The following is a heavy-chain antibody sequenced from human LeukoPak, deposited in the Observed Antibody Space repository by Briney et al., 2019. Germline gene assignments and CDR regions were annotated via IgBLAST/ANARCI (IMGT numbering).Heavy chain of an antibody. Sequence: ASVKVSCKASGYTFTGYYMHWVRQARGQGLEWMGWINPNSGGTNYAQKFQGRVTMTRGTAISTAYMELSRLRSDDTAVYYCARDLGVTTTYYYYGMDVWGQGTTVTVSS. CDR1: GYTFTGYY. CDR2: INPNSGGT. D-gene: IGHD4-4*01. CDR3: ARDLGVTTTYYYYGMDV. V-gene: IGHV1-2*02. J-gene: IGHJ6*02.